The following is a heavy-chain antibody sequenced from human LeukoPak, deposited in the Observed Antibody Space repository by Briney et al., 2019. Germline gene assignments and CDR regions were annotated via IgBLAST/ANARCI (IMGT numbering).Heavy chain of an antibody. CDR3: ARDHIHADYYGMDV. CDR2: IYHSGST. J-gene: IGHJ6*02. Sequence: SETLSLTCTVSGGSIISGTHYWSWIRQHPGKGLEWIGYIYHSGSTYYNPSLKSRVTISVDTSKNQFSPKLISVTAADTAVYYCARDHIHADYYGMDVWGQGTTVTVSS. CDR1: GGSIISGTHY. V-gene: IGHV4-31*03.